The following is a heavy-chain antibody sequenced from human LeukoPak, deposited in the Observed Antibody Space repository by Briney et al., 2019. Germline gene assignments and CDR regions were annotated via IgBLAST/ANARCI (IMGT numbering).Heavy chain of an antibody. D-gene: IGHD3-10*01. Sequence: ASVKVSCKASGYTFTGYYMHWVRQAPGQGLEWMAWINPNSGGTNYAQKFQGRVTLTRDTSISTAYMELNRLRSDDTAVYYCASYPSLYFGELYPLDYYYMDVWGKGTTVAVSS. CDR3: ASYPSLYFGELYPLDYYYMDV. V-gene: IGHV1-2*02. J-gene: IGHJ6*03. CDR1: GYTFTGYY. CDR2: INPNSGGT.